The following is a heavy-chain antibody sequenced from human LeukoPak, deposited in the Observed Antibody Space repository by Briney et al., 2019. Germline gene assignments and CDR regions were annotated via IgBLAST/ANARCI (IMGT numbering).Heavy chain of an antibody. CDR3: ARGRYSSSPPGY. CDR1: GGSISSNY. J-gene: IGHJ4*02. Sequence: SETLSLTCTVSGGSISSNYWSWIRQPPGKGLEWIGYIYYSGSTNYNPSLKSRVTISKDTSKNQFSLKLNSVTAADTAVYYCARGRYSSSPPGYWGQGILVTVSS. V-gene: IGHV4-59*01. D-gene: IGHD6-6*01. CDR2: IYYSGST.